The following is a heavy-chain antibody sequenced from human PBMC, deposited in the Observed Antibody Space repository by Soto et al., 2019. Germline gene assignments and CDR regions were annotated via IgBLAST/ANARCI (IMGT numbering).Heavy chain of an antibody. CDR3: ARGRSSSGYYYFDY. CDR1: GFTVSSNY. Sequence: GGSLRLSCAASGFTVSSNYMSWVSQAPGKGLEWVSVIYSGCSTYYADSVKGRFTISRDNSKNTLYLQMNSLRAEDTAVYYCARGRSSSGYYYFDYWGQGTLVTVSS. V-gene: IGHV3-53*01. J-gene: IGHJ4*02. D-gene: IGHD3-22*01. CDR2: IYSGCST.